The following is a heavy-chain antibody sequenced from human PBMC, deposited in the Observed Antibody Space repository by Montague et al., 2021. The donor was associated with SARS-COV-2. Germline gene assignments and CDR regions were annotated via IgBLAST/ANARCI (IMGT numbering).Heavy chain of an antibody. V-gene: IGHV1-2*02. CDR3: ARGSYDFWSGYPYYYYYMDV. D-gene: IGHD3-3*01. Sequence: SVKVSCKASGYTFTGYYMHWVRQAPGQGLEWMGWINPNSGGTNYAQKFQGRVTMTRDTSISTAYMELSRLRSDDTAVYYCARGSYDFWSGYPYYYYYMDVWGKGTTVTVSS. J-gene: IGHJ6*03. CDR2: INPNSGGT. CDR1: GYTFTGYY.